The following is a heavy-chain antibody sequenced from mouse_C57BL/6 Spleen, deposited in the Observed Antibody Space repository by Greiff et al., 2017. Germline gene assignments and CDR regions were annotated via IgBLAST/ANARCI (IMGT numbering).Heavy chain of an antibody. CDR2: IDPSDSET. V-gene: IGHV1-52*01. D-gene: IGHD1-1*01. CDR1: GYTFTSYW. Sequence: QVQLQQPGAELVRPGSSVKLSCKASGYTFTSYWMHWVKQRPIQGLEWIGNIDPSDSETHYNQKFKDKATLTVDKSSSTAYMQLSSLTSEDSAVYYCAIDYYGSSYALGYWGQGTTLTVSS. CDR3: AIDYYGSSYALGY. J-gene: IGHJ2*01.